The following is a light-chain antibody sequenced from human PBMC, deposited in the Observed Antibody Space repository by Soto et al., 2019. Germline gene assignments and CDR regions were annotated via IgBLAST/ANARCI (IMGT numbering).Light chain of an antibody. J-gene: IGKJ1*01. CDR3: QHYGTTPWT. V-gene: IGKV3-20*01. Sequence: ETVLTQSPGTLSLSPGERVTHSSRTSQSVCSRCFAWYQQKPGQSPRLLIYGASTRATGIPDRFSGSGSGTDFTLTISRLEPEDFAVYYCQHYGTTPWTFGQGTNVAIK. CDR1: QSVCSRC. CDR2: GAS.